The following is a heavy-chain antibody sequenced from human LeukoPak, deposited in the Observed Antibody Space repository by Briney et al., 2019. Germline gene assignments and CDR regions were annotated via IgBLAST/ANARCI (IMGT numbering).Heavy chain of an antibody. Sequence: ASVKVSCKVSGYTLTELCMHWVRQAPGKGLERMGGFDPEDGETIYAQKFQGRVTMTEDTSTDTASMELSSLRSEDTAVYYCATGRYDSSVGWVWFDPWGQGTLVTVSS. CDR1: GYTLTELC. V-gene: IGHV1-24*01. D-gene: IGHD3-22*01. CDR2: FDPEDGET. J-gene: IGHJ5*02. CDR3: ATGRYDSSVGWVWFDP.